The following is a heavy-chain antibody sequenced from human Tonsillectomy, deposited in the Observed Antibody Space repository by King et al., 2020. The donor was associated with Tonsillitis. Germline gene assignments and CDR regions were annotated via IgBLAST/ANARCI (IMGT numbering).Heavy chain of an antibody. CDR3: ARQGVAAEGTFDI. Sequence: QLVQSGAEVKKPGESLKLSCEGSGYSFTSYWINWVRQMPGKGLEWMGVIYPGDSDTTYSPSFQGQVTISADKSISTAYLQWSSLKASDTAIYYCARQGVAAEGTFDIWGQGTMVTVSS. D-gene: IGHD6-13*01. CDR2: IYPGDSDT. CDR1: GYSFTSYW. J-gene: IGHJ3*02. V-gene: IGHV5-51*01.